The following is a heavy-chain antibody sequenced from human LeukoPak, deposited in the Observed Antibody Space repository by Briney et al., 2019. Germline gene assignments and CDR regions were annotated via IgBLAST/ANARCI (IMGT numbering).Heavy chain of an antibody. CDR2: ISGSGGIT. J-gene: IGHJ4*02. D-gene: IGHD6-6*01. CDR3: AKDDSSSPFDY. V-gene: IGHV3-23*01. Sequence: GGSLRLSCAASGFTFSSYAMSWVRQAPGKGLEWVSVISGSGGITYYADSVKGRFTISRDNSKNTLYLQMNSPRAEDTAVYYCAKDDSSSPFDYWGQGTLVTVSS. CDR1: GFTFSSYA.